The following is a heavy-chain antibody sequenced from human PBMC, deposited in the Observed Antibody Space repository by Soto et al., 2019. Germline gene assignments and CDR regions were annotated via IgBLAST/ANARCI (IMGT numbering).Heavy chain of an antibody. D-gene: IGHD6-13*01. CDR3: ARHQGQQPPGWFDP. Sequence: SETLSLTCTVSGGSISSSSYYWGWIRQPPGKGLEWIGSIYYSGSTYYNPSLKSRVTISVDTSKNQFSLKLSSVTAADTAVYYCARHQGQQPPGWFDPWGQGTLVTVSS. J-gene: IGHJ5*02. CDR1: GGSISSSSYY. CDR2: IYYSGST. V-gene: IGHV4-39*01.